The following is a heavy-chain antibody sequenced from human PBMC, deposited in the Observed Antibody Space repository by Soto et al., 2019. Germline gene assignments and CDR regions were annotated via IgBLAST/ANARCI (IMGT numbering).Heavy chain of an antibody. Sequence: GGSLRLSCAASGFTFSSYGMHWVRQAPGKGLEWVAVIWYDGSNKYYADSVKGRFTISRDNSKNTLYLQMNSLRAEDTAVYYCARKSDWSGYYYVGHADYWGQGTLVTVSS. CDR1: GFTFSSYG. J-gene: IGHJ4*02. CDR3: ARKSDWSGYYYVGHADY. CDR2: IWYDGSNK. V-gene: IGHV3-33*01. D-gene: IGHD3-22*01.